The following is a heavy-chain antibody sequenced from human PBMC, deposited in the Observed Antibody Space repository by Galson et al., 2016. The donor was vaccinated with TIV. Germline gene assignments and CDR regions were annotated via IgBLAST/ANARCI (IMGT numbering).Heavy chain of an antibody. CDR1: GFTFSSHA. J-gene: IGHJ4*02. Sequence: SLRLSCAASGFTFSSHAMSWVRQAPGKGLEWISAITGGAGSTYYADSVKGRFTISRDNSMNTLFLQMNSLRAEDTAVYFCAKMDSSGFDYVRRFDFWGQGTLATVSS. CDR3: AKMDSSGFDYVRRFDF. D-gene: IGHD3-22*01. V-gene: IGHV3-23*01. CDR2: ITGGAGST.